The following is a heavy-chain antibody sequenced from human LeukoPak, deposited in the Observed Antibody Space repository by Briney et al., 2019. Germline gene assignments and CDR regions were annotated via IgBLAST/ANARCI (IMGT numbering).Heavy chain of an antibody. CDR1: GFTFSSYW. Sequence: GGSLRLSCAASGFTFSSYWMHWVRQAPGKGLVWVSRINSDGSSTSYADSVKGRFTISRDNAKSTLYLQMNSLRAEDTAVYYCARVARYGGSSSLFGYWGQGTLVTVSS. D-gene: IGHD1-26*01. V-gene: IGHV3-74*01. CDR3: ARVARYGGSSSLFGY. CDR2: INSDGSST. J-gene: IGHJ4*02.